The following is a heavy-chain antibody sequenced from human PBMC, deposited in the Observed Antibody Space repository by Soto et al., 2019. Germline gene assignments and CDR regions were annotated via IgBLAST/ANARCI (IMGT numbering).Heavy chain of an antibody. J-gene: IGHJ4*02. Sequence: ETLSLTCTVSGGSISSYYWSWIRQPPGKGLEWIGYIYYSGSTNYNPSLKSRVTISVDTSKNQFSLKLSSVTAADTAVYYCARSITYYYDSSGYYFDYWGQGTLVTVSS. D-gene: IGHD3-22*01. CDR1: GGSISSYY. V-gene: IGHV4-59*01. CDR2: IYYSGST. CDR3: ARSITYYYDSSGYYFDY.